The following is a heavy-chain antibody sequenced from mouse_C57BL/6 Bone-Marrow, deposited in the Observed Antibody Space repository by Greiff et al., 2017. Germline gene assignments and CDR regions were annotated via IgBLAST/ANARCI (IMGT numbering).Heavy chain of an antibody. V-gene: IGHV1-59*01. CDR1: GYTFTSYW. CDR3: ARSGPYYYGSSYSYYFDY. CDR2: IDPSDSYT. Sequence: HVQLQQPGAELVRPGTSVKLSCKASGYTFTSYWMHWVKQRPGQGLEWIGVIDPSDSYTNYNQKFKGKATLTVDTSSSTAYMQLSSLTSEDSAVYFCARSGPYYYGSSYSYYFDYGGQGTTLTVSA. D-gene: IGHD1-1*01. J-gene: IGHJ2*01.